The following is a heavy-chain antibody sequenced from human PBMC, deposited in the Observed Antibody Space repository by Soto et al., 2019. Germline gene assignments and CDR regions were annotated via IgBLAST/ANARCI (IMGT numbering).Heavy chain of an antibody. CDR3: AREEAAAETMNWFAP. CDR2: INHSGST. D-gene: IGHD6-13*01. J-gene: IGHJ5*02. V-gene: IGHV4-34*01. Sequence: PSETLSLTCAVYGGSSSGYYWSWVRQPPGKGLEWIGEINHSGSTNYNPSLKSRVTISVDTSKNQFSLKLSSVTAADTAVYYCAREEAAAETMNWFAPWSQGTLVTVSS. CDR1: GGSSSGYY.